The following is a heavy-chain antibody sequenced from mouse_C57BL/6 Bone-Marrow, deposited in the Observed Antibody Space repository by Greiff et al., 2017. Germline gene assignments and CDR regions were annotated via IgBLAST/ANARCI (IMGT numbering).Heavy chain of an antibody. Sequence: EVMLVESGGGLVQPGGSLKLSCAASGFTFSDYYMYWVRQTPEKRLEWVAYISNGGGSTYYPDTVKGRFTISRDNAKNTLYLQMSRLKSEDTAMYYCARDGYSFDYWGQGTTLTVSS. D-gene: IGHD2-3*01. CDR3: ARDGYSFDY. CDR2: ISNGGGST. V-gene: IGHV5-12*01. J-gene: IGHJ2*01. CDR1: GFTFSDYY.